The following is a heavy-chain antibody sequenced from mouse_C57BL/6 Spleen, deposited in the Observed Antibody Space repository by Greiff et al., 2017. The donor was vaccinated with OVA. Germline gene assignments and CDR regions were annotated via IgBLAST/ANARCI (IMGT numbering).Heavy chain of an antibody. Sequence: EVQLQQSGAELVRPGASVKLSCTASGFNIKDDYMHWVKQRPEQGLEWIGWIDPENGDTEYASKFQGQATITADTSSNTAYLQLSSLTSEDTAAYYCTTGSSPYWYFDVWGTGTTVTVSS. D-gene: IGHD1-1*01. J-gene: IGHJ1*03. CDR2: IDPENGDT. CDR3: TTGSSPYWYFDV. CDR1: GFNIKDDY. V-gene: IGHV14-4*01.